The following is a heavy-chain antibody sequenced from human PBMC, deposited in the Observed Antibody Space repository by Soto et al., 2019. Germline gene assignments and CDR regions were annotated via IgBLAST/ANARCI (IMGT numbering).Heavy chain of an antibody. CDR3: ARAPAPLYGSSGYSFDY. Sequence: SETLSLTCTVSGDSVNNGRYYWTWIRQPPGKRVGWIGYIYSNGNTNYNPSLRSRVTISVDTSKNQFSLKLSSVTAADTAVYYRARAPAPLYGSSGYSFDYWGQGTLVTVSS. V-gene: IGHV4-61*01. J-gene: IGHJ4*02. CDR1: GDSVNNGRYY. CDR2: IYSNGNT. D-gene: IGHD6-13*01.